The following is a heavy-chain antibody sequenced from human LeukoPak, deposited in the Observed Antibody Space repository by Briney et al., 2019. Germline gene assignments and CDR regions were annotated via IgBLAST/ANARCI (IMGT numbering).Heavy chain of an antibody. D-gene: IGHD1-1*01. Sequence: AGGSLRLSCAVSGVTSCDDSMDSGRQAPGKGLEWVSYISSSSGLIKYADSVKGRFTIYADSARSSLYLQMNSLRAEDIAVYYCARVHNHVFHYWGQGTLVTVSS. J-gene: IGHJ4*02. CDR3: ARVHNHVFHY. CDR2: ISSSSGLI. CDR1: GVTSCDDS. V-gene: IGHV3-48*01.